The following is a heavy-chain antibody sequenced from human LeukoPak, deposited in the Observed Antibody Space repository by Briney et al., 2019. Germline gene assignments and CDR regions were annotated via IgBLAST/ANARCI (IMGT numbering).Heavy chain of an antibody. CDR3: ARESGIAVAGTYWFDP. Sequence: SETLSLTCTVSGGSISSYYWSWIRQPPGKGLEWIGYIYYSGSTNYNPSLKSRVTISVDTSKNQFSLKLSSVTAADTAVYYCARESGIAVAGTYWFDPWGQGTLVTVSS. D-gene: IGHD6-19*01. J-gene: IGHJ5*02. V-gene: IGHV4-59*12. CDR2: IYYSGST. CDR1: GGSISSYY.